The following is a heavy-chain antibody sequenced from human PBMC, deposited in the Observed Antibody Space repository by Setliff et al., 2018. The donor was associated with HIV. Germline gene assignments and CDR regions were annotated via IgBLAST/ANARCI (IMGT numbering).Heavy chain of an antibody. D-gene: IGHD3-9*01. CDR2: VYYNGGT. CDR1: GGSISNYY. CDR3: ARARYGTSFDP. Sequence: SETLSLTCTVSGGSISNYYWSWIRQPPGKGLGWIGYVYYNGGTQYNPSLKSRVTISADTSKNQFSLKPNSVTAADTAVYFCARARYGTSFDPWGQGTLVTVSS. V-gene: IGHV4-59*01. J-gene: IGHJ5*02.